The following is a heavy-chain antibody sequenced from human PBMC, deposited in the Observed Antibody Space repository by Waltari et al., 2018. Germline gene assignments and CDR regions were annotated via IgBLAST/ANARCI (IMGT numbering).Heavy chain of an antibody. J-gene: IGHJ5*02. Sequence: QVQLQQWGAGLLKPSETLSLTCAVYGGSISSHYWSWIRQPPGKGLEWIGYIYYSGSTNYNPSLRSRVTISVDTPKNHFSLKLNSVTAADTAVYYCARHFAAGELGATQGFDPWGQGTLVTVSS. CDR3: ARHFAAGELGATQGFDP. CDR2: IYYSGST. V-gene: IGHV4-59*11. CDR1: GGSISSHY. D-gene: IGHD6-6*01.